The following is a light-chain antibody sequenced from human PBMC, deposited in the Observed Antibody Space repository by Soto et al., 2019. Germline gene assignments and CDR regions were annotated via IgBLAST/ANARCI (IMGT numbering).Light chain of an antibody. CDR2: GAS. Sequence: EIVMTQSPATLSVSPGERATLSCRASQSVSSNLAWYQQKPGQAPRLLIYGASTRATGIPARFSGSGSGTEFTLTISSLQSEDFAVYYCQQYNNWPPAGATFGYGTKVAIK. CDR1: QSVSSN. J-gene: IGKJ3*01. V-gene: IGKV3-15*01. CDR3: QQYNNWPPAGAT.